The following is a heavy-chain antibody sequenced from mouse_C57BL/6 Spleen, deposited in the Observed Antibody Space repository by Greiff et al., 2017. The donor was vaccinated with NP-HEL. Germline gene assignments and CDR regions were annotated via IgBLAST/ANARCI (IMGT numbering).Heavy chain of an antibody. CDR3: ARRRGSSYYFGC. Sequence: QVQLQQPGAELVRPGSSLTLSCKASGYTFTSYWMHWVKQGPIQGLEWIGNIDPSDSETHYNQKFKDKATLTVDKSSSTAYMQLSSLTSEDSAVYYCARRRGSSYYFGCWGEGTTLTVSS. J-gene: IGHJ2*01. D-gene: IGHD1-1*01. V-gene: IGHV1-52*01. CDR1: GYTFTSYW. CDR2: IDPSDSET.